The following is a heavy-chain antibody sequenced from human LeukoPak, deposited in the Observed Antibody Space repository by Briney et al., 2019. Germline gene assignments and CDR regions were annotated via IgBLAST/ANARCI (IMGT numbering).Heavy chain of an antibody. D-gene: IGHD4-17*01. J-gene: IGHJ4*02. CDR1: GGSISSYY. CDR3: ARGYGDYVSAPLFYDY. Sequence: PSETLSLTCTVSGGSISSYYWSWIRQPAGKGLEWIGRIYTSGSTNYNPSLKSRVTMSVDTSKNQFSLKLSSVTAADTAVYYCARGYGDYVSAPLFYDYWGQGTLVTVSS. V-gene: IGHV4-4*07. CDR2: IYTSGST.